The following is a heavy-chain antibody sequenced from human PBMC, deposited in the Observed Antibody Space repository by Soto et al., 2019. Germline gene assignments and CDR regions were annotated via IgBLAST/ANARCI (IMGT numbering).Heavy chain of an antibody. CDR1: GFTFSSYG. CDR2: IWYDGSNK. Sequence: QVQLVESGGGVVQPGRSLRLSCAASGFTFSSYGMHWVRQAPGKGLEWVAVIWYDGSNKYYADSVQCRFTISRDNSKNTPYLQMNSLRSADKAVYYCARDYGDYWDYYYGMDVWGQGTTVTVSS. J-gene: IGHJ6*02. CDR3: ARDYGDYWDYYYGMDV. V-gene: IGHV3-33*01. D-gene: IGHD4-17*01.